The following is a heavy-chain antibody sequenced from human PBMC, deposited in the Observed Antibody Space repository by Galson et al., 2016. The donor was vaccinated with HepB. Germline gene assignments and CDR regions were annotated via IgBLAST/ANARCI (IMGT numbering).Heavy chain of an antibody. CDR2: ISSSGGKT. V-gene: IGHV3-23*01. J-gene: IGHJ5*01. CDR3: AKDQDDSGNYWFDS. D-gene: IGHD3-10*01. Sequence: SLRLSCAASGFPFNSFALNWVRQAPGKGLEWVSSISSSGGKTYYAESVKGRFTISRDNSKNTLYLHMESLRAEDTAVYYCAKDQDDSGNYWFDSWGQGTLLIVSS. CDR1: GFPFNSFA.